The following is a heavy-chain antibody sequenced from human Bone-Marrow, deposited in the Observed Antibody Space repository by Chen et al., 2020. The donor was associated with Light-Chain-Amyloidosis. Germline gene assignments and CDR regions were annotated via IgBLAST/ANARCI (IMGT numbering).Heavy chain of an antibody. V-gene: IGHV5-51*01. CDR3: ARRRDGYNFDY. D-gene: IGHD5-12*01. Sequence: EVQLEQSGPEVKKPGESLKISCKGSGYTFSNYWIGWVRQMPGKGLEWMGFIYPDDSDARYSPSFEGQVTISADKSITXXXXXWRSXXASDTAMYYCARRRDGYNFDYWGQGTLVTVSS. CDR1: GYTFSNYW. J-gene: IGHJ4*02. CDR2: IYPDDSDA.